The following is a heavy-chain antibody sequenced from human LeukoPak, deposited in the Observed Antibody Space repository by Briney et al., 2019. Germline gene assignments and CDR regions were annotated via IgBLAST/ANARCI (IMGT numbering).Heavy chain of an antibody. Sequence: PGGSLRLSCVDSGFTFSSYSMNWVRQAPGKGLEWVSSISSSSSYTNYADSVRGRFTISRENAKNSLYLQMNSLRAEDTAVYYCARDLGVVRGVFTLDYWGQGTLVTVSS. J-gene: IGHJ4*02. CDR3: ARDLGVVRGVFTLDY. V-gene: IGHV3-21*01. CDR1: GFTFSSYS. D-gene: IGHD3-10*01. CDR2: ISSSSSYT.